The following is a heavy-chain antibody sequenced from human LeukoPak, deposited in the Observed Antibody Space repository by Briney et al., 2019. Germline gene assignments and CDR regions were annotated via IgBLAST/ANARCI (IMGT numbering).Heavy chain of an antibody. Sequence: ASVKVSCKASGYTFTSYYITWVRQAPGQGLEWVGWISAYNGRTNYAQKFQGRVTMTIDTSTTTAYMDLRSLTSDDTAMYYCTKGGAMVATIDYWGQGTLVTVSA. D-gene: IGHD5-18*01. CDR3: TKGGAMVATIDY. CDR2: ISAYNGRT. CDR1: GYTFTSYY. J-gene: IGHJ4*02. V-gene: IGHV1-18*01.